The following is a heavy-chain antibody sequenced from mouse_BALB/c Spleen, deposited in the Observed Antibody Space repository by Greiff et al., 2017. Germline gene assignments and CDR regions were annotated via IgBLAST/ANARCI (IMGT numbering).Heavy chain of an antibody. CDR2: IYPGNGDT. Sequence: QVQLQQPGAELVKPGASVKMSCKASGYTFTSYNMHWVKQTPGQGLEWIGAIYPGNGDTSYNQKFKGKATLTADKSSSTAYMQLSSLTSEDSAVYYCAPITTDGYFDYWGQGTTLTVSS. CDR1: GYTFTSYN. J-gene: IGHJ2*01. CDR3: APITTDGYFDY. D-gene: IGHD2-4*01. V-gene: IGHV1-12*01.